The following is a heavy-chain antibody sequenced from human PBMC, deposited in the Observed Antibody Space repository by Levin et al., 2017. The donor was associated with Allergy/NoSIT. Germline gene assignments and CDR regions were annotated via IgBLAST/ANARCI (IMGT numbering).Heavy chain of an antibody. V-gene: IGHV3-30*04. CDR1: GFTFSSYA. Sequence: PGGSLRLSCAASGFTFSSYAMHWVRQAPGKGLEWVAVISYDGSNKYYADSVKGRFTISRDNSKNTLYLQMNSLRAEDTAVYYCAGGIIAVAGSACYWGQGTLVTVSS. D-gene: IGHD6-19*01. CDR2: ISYDGSNK. CDR3: AGGIIAVAGSACY. J-gene: IGHJ4*02.